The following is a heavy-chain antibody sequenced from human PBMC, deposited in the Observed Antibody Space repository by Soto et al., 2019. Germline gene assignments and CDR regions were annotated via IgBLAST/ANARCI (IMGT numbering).Heavy chain of an antibody. CDR3: AMGANSPPDY. V-gene: IGHV5-10-1*01. J-gene: IGHJ4*02. D-gene: IGHD1-26*01. CDR1: GYRFTSYW. Sequence: PGESLKISCKGSGYRFTSYWIIWVRQMPGKGLEWMGRIDPSDSYTNYSPSFQGHVTISADKSISTAYLQWSSLKASDTAMYYCAMGANSPPDYWGQGTLVTVSS. CDR2: IDPSDSYT.